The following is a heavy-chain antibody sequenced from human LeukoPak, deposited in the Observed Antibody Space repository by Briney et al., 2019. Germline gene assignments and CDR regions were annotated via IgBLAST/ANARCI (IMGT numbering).Heavy chain of an antibody. V-gene: IGHV4-39*01. CDR3: ARQAPLNFWSGYYNLNYYYGMDV. CDR2: IYYSGST. Sequence: PSETLSLTCTVSGGSISSSSYYWGWMRQPPGKGLEWIGSIYYSGSTYYNPSLKSRVNISVDTSKNQFSLKLSSVTAADTAVYYCARQAPLNFWSGYYNLNYYYGMDVWGQGTTVTVSS. CDR1: GGSISSSSYY. J-gene: IGHJ6*02. D-gene: IGHD3-3*01.